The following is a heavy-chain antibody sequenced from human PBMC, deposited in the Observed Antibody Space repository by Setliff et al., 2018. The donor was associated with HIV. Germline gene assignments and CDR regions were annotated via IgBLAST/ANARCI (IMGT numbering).Heavy chain of an antibody. V-gene: IGHV3-21*04. CDR1: GFTFSFYS. CDR2: ISSSSTSI. CDR3: VRGAFGGSDY. J-gene: IGHJ4*02. D-gene: IGHD3-10*01. Sequence: PGGSLRLSCAASGFTFSFYSMNWVRQAPGKGLEWVSSISSSSTSIYYADSVKGRFTISRDNAKNSLYLQMNNLRAEDTAFYYCVRGAFGGSDYWGRGTLVTVSS.